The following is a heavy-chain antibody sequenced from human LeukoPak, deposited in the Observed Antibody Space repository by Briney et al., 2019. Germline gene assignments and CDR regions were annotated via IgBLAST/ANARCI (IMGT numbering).Heavy chain of an antibody. D-gene: IGHD3-22*01. CDR3: SRGQFRLGQYDSSAFDY. CDR1: GFTFSSYW. CDR2: INSDGSST. J-gene: IGHJ4*02. Sequence: GGSLRLSCAASGFTFSSYWMHWVRQAPGKGLVWVSRINSDGSSTSYADSVKGRFTISRDNAKNTLYLQMNSLRSEDTAVYYCSRGQFRLGQYDSSAFDYWGQGTLVTVSS. V-gene: IGHV3-74*01.